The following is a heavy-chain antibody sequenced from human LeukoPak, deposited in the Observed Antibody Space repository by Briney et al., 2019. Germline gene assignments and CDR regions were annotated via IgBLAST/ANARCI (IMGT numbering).Heavy chain of an antibody. J-gene: IGHJ3*02. D-gene: IGHD3-22*01. CDR2: IYYTGT. Sequence: SETLSLTCTVSGGSVSDYYWSWIRQSPGKGVEWIGYIYYTGTSYNPSLKSRVTISADTSKNQFSLNLSSVTAADTAVYYCARDLFPRYYYDGWHAFDIWGQGTMVTVSS. V-gene: IGHV4-59*02. CDR1: GGSVSDYY. CDR3: ARDLFPRYYYDGWHAFDI.